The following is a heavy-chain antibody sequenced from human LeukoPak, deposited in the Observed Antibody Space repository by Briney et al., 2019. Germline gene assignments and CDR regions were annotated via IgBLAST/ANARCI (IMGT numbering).Heavy chain of an antibody. Sequence: ASVKVSCEVSGYTLTELSMHWVRQAPGKGLEWMGGFDPEDGETIYAQKFQGRVTMTEDTSTDTAYMELSSLRSVDTAVYYCATYVPEGITGTPSSFDPWGQGTLVTVSS. CDR1: GYTLTELS. V-gene: IGHV1-24*01. CDR2: FDPEDGET. D-gene: IGHD1-7*01. CDR3: ATYVPEGITGTPSSFDP. J-gene: IGHJ5*02.